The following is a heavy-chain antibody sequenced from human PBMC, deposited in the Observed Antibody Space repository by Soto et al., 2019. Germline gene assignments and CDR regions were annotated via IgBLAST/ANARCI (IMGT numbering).Heavy chain of an antibody. J-gene: IGHJ4*02. CDR1: DFTFTYAC. CDR3: TSLYYGN. Sequence: XGSLRISFAASDFTFTYACMSWVRQAPGKGLDWVGRIKSKTDGVTTDYAAPVEGRFTISRDESQNTLYLQMNSLKTEDTAVYYCTSLYYGNWGQGTLVTVSS. CDR2: IKSKTDGVTT. D-gene: IGHD3-16*02. V-gene: IGHV3-15*07.